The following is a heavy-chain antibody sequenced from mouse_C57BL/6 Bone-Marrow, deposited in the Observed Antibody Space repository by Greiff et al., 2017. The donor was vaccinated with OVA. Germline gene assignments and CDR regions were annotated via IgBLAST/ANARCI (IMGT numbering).Heavy chain of an antibody. CDR3: ASRGNYYAMDY. CDR2: ISNGGGST. D-gene: IGHD2-1*01. CDR1: GFTFSDYY. Sequence: EVKLVESGGGLVQPGGSLKLSCAASGFTFSDYYMYWVRQTPEKRLEWVAYISNGGGSTYYPDTVKGRFTISRDNAKNTLYLQMSRLKSEDTAMYYGASRGNYYAMDYWGQGTSVTVSS. J-gene: IGHJ4*01. V-gene: IGHV5-12*01.